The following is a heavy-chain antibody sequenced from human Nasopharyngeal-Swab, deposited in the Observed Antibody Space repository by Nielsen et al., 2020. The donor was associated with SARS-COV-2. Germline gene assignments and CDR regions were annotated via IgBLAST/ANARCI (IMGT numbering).Heavy chain of an antibody. J-gene: IGHJ4*02. CDR2: ISSAGSDL. Sequence: GGSLRLSCAASGFTFSDYYMAWVRQAPGKGLEWVSSISSAGSDLNYADSVKGRFTISRDNAENSLFLQMSSLRAEDTAVYYCARARFYYDSSALDFWGQGTLVTVSS. CDR3: ARARFYYDSSALDF. D-gene: IGHD3-22*01. CDR1: GFTFSDYY. V-gene: IGHV3-11*06.